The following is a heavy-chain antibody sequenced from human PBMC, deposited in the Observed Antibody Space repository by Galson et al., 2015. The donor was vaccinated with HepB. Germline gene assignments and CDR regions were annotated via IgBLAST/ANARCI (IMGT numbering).Heavy chain of an antibody. CDR2: INSDGSIT. CDR1: GFTFNTYW. CDR3: GRDWYNGRYQPEDY. D-gene: IGHD1-26*01. V-gene: IGHV3-74*01. Sequence: SLRLSCAASGFTFNTYWMHWVRQAPGKGLVWVSRINSDGSITSYADSVKGRFTISRDNARNTLYLQMNSLRAEDTAVYYCGRDWYNGRYQPEDYWGQGTLVTVSS. J-gene: IGHJ4*02.